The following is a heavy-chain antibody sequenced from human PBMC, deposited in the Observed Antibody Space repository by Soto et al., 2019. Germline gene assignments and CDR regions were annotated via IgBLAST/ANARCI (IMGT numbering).Heavy chain of an antibody. J-gene: IGHJ4*02. Sequence: QVQLVQSGADVKKPGSSVKFSCKASGGTFSSTALSWVRQAPGQGLEWMGGIIPKFKLANYAQRFQGRATFTADESTSTAYMELSSLRSEDTAVYYCATRAVTAFYFDYWGQGTLVTVSS. CDR1: GGTFSSTA. V-gene: IGHV1-69*12. CDR2: IIPKFKLA. CDR3: ATRAVTAFYFDY. D-gene: IGHD2-21*02.